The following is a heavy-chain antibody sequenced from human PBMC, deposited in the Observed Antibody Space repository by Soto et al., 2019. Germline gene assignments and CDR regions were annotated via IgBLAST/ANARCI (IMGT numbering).Heavy chain of an antibody. CDR1: GFTFSSYS. Sequence: EVQLVESGGGLVKPGGSLRLSCAASGFTFSSYSMNWVRQAPGKGLEWVSSISSSRSYIYYADSVKGRFTISRDNAKNSLYLQMNSLRAEDTAVYYCARGPETHLDAFDIWGQGTMVTVSS. V-gene: IGHV3-21*01. J-gene: IGHJ3*02. CDR2: ISSSRSYI. CDR3: ARGPETHLDAFDI.